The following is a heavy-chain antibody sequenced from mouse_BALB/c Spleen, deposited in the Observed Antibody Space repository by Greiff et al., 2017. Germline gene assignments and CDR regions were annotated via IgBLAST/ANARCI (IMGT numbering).Heavy chain of an antibody. CDR1: GYAFTNYL. V-gene: IGHV1-54*01. CDR3: ARSEYGSPVYFDF. D-gene: IGHD1-1*01. J-gene: IGHJ1*01. CDR2: INPGSGGT. Sequence: VQLQQSGAELVRPGTSVKVSCKASGYAFTNYLIEWVKQRPGQGLEWIGVINPGSGGTNYNEKFKGKATLTADKSSSTSYMQLSSLTSDDSAVYFCARSEYGSPVYFDFWGAGTTVTVSS.